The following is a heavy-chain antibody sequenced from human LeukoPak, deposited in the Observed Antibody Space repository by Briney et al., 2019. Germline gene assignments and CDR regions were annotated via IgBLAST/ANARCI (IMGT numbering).Heavy chain of an antibody. CDR2: IIPIFGRA. V-gene: IGHV1-69*04. J-gene: IGHJ6*03. CDR3: ARGGSGRLAYCGGDCYYYMDV. Sequence: ASVKVSCKASGGTFSSYAISWVRQAPGQGLEWMGMIIPIFGRANYAQKFQVRVTITADKSTSTAYMELSSLRSEDTAVYYCARGGSGRLAYCGGDCYYYMDVWGKGTTVTVSS. D-gene: IGHD2-21*01. CDR1: GGTFSSYA.